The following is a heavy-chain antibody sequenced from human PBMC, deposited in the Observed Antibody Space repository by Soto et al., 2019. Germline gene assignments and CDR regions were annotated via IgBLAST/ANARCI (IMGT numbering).Heavy chain of an antibody. CDR1: GGSISSGGYY. CDR3: ASQIAAADPYYYYGMDV. J-gene: IGHJ6*02. V-gene: IGHV4-31*03. D-gene: IGHD6-13*01. CDR2: IYYSGST. Sequence: SETLSLTCTVSGGSISSGGYYWSWIRQHPGKGLEWIGYIYYSGSTYYNPSLKSRVTISVDTSKNQFSLKLSSVTAADTAVYYCASQIAAADPYYYYGMDVWGQGTTVTVSS.